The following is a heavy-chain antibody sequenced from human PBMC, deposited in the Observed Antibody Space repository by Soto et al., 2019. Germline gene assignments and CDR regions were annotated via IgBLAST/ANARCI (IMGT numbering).Heavy chain of an antibody. CDR2: ISSNGGSA. V-gene: IGHV3-23*01. D-gene: IGHD2-15*01. CDR3: ARGYCSAVGCYVHYYYGFDV. J-gene: IGHJ6*01. CDR1: DFTFRNYA. Sequence: HPWGSLLVSCASADFTFRNYAMNWVGQAPGKGLDLVSSISSNGGSAYYADSVKGRFTISRDNSKNTLYLQMNSLRADDTAVYYCARGYCSAVGCYVHYYYGFDVWGQGTTVTVSS.